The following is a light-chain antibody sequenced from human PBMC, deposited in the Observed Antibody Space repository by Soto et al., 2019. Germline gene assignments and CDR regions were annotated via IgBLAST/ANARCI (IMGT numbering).Light chain of an antibody. CDR1: QSVSTN. Sequence: EIVMTQSPATLSLSPGERANLYCRASQSVSTNLAWYQQKPGQATSLIIYGASTRATGIAARFSGSGSGTEFTLTISGLQSEDFAVYFCQQYKNWPPISFGQGTRLEIK. J-gene: IGKJ5*01. CDR3: QQYKNWPPIS. V-gene: IGKV3-15*01. CDR2: GAS.